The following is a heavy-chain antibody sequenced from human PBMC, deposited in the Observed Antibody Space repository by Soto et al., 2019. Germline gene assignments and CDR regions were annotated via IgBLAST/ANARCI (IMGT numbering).Heavy chain of an antibody. V-gene: IGHV3-30-3*01. Sequence: GGSLRLSCAASGFTFSSYAMHWVRQAPGKGLEWVAVISYDGSNKYYADSVKGRFTISRDNSKNTLYLQMNSLRAEDTAVYYCAREKEGIAAAGYYHYYGMDVWGQGTTVTVSS. D-gene: IGHD6-13*01. CDR2: ISYDGSNK. CDR1: GFTFSSYA. CDR3: AREKEGIAAAGYYHYYGMDV. J-gene: IGHJ6*02.